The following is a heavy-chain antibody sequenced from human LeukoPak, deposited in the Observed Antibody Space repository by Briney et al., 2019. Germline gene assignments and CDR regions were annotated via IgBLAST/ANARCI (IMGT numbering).Heavy chain of an antibody. J-gene: IGHJ6*03. V-gene: IGHV5-51*01. CDR2: VYPGDSAT. Sequence: GESLKISCKACGYSFTSYWIGWVRQMPGKGLEWMGIVYPGDSATTYSPSFQGQVTISADKSISTAYLQWSSLKASDTAIYFCARHAWEGHYFYMDVWGKGTTVTVSS. CDR1: GYSFTSYW. D-gene: IGHD1-26*01. CDR3: ARHAWEGHYFYMDV.